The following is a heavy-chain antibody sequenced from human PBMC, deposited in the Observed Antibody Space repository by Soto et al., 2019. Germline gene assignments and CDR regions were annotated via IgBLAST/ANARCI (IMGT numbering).Heavy chain of an antibody. D-gene: IGHD3-10*01. CDR3: AKAAGAVYGSGSYFDY. J-gene: IGHJ4*02. Sequence: EVQLVESGGGLVQPGRSLRLSCAASGFTFDDYAMHWVRQAPGKGLEWVSGISWNSGSIGYADSVKGRFTISRDNAKNSLYLQMNSLRAEDTALYYCAKAAGAVYGSGSYFDYWGQGTLVTVSS. CDR1: GFTFDDYA. V-gene: IGHV3-9*01. CDR2: ISWNSGSI.